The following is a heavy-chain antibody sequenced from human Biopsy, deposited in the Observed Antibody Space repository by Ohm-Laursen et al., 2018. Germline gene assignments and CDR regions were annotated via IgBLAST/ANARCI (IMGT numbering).Heavy chain of an antibody. CDR3: AKGMRSSGWPCFDS. Sequence: SDTLSLTCTASGDSVSSGSFYWTWIRQTPGQGLEYIGYIYDRGSTANYNPSLESRVTMSVDMPKNQLYLKLSSVTAADTATYYCAKGMRSSGWPCFDSWGQGTLVTVSS. J-gene: IGHJ4*02. V-gene: IGHV4-61*01. CDR1: GDSVSSGSFY. CDR2: IYDRGSTA. D-gene: IGHD6-19*01.